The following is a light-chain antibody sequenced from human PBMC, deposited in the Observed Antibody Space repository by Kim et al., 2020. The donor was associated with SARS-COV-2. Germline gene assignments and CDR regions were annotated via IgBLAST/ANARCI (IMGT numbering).Light chain of an antibody. V-gene: IGLV3-25*03. CDR3: QSADSSGAVV. CDR1: ALPKQY. J-gene: IGLJ2*01. CDR2: KDS. Sequence: VSPGQTARITCSGDALPKQYAYWYQQKPGQAPVLVIYKDSERPSGIPERFSGSSSGTTVTLTISGVQAEDEADYYCQSADSSGAVVFGGGTQLTVL.